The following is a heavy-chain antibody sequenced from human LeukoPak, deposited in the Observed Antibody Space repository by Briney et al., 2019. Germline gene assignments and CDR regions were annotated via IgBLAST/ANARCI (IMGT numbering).Heavy chain of an antibody. J-gene: IGHJ4*02. Sequence: PGGSLRLSCAASGFTVSSNYMSWVRQAPGKGLEWVSAIYSGGSTYYADSVKGRFTISRDNSKNTLYLQMNSLRAEDTAVYYCARSGGRYYYDSSVDYWGQGTLVTVSS. V-gene: IGHV3-53*01. CDR2: IYSGGST. CDR1: GFTVSSNY. D-gene: IGHD3-22*01. CDR3: ARSGGRYYYDSSVDY.